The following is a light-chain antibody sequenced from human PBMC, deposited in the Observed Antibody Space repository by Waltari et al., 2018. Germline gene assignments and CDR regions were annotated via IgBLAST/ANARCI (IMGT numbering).Light chain of an antibody. CDR2: RDD. CDR3: ATWDDSLSAVV. J-gene: IGLJ3*02. CDR1: SSNIGQNY. V-gene: IGLV1-47*01. Sequence: QSVLTQAPSASGIPGQRNALSCSGCSSNIGQNYTSWYQHFPGAAPKLLIDRDDHRPSGVPDRFSGSKSGTSASLAISGLRSEDEADYYCATWDDSLSAVVFGGGTKLTVL.